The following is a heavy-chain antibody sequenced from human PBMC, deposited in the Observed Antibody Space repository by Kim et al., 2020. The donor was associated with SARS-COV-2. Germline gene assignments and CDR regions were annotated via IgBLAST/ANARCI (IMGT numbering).Heavy chain of an antibody. CDR3: ARDLMPETYYDFWSGYYTGIGY. Sequence: ASVKVSCKASGYTFTSYAMNGVRQAPGQGLEWMGWINTNTGNPTYAQGFTGRFVFSLDTSVSTAYLQISSLKAEDTAVYYCARDLMPETYYDFWSGYYTGIGYWGQGALVTVSS. V-gene: IGHV7-4-1*02. CDR1: GYTFTSYA. D-gene: IGHD3-3*01. J-gene: IGHJ4*02. CDR2: INTNTGNP.